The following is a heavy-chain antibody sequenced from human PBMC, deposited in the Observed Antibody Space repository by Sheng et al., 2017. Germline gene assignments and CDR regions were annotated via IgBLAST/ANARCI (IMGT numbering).Heavy chain of an antibody. J-gene: IGHJ6*03. CDR3: ARGGLDYGDPYYYYYMDV. V-gene: IGHV4-4*07. CDR2: SIPVGAP. Sequence: QVQLQESGPGLVKAFRRPCPSPALSLVAPSVVTTGAGSGSPPGRDWSGLGVSIPVGAPTTTPPSKSRVTMSVDTSKNQFSLKLSSVTAADTAVYYCARGGLDYGDPYYYYYMDVWGKGTTVTVSS. D-gene: IGHD4-17*01. CDR1: VAPSVVTT.